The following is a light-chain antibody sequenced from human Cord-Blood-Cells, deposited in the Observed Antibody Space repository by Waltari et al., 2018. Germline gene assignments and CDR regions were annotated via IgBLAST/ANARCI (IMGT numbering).Light chain of an antibody. CDR1: SSVVGCYNL. J-gene: IGLJ2*01. CDR2: EVS. CDR3: CSYAGSSTLV. Sequence: QSALTQSAAVSGSPGQSSTISCTGTSSVVGCYNLVPWYQQYPGKAPKLMIYEVSKRPSGVSNRFSGSKSSNTASLTISGLQAEDEADYYCCSYAGSSTLVFGGGTKLTVL. V-gene: IGLV2-23*02.